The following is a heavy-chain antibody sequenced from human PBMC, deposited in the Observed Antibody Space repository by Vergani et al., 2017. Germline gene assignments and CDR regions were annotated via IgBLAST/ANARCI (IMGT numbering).Heavy chain of an antibody. V-gene: IGHV1-69*01. Sequence: QVQLVQSGAEVKKPGSSVKVSCKASGGTFSSYAISWVRQAPGQGLEWMGGIIPIFGTANYAQKFQGRVTITADESTSTAYMELSSLRSEDTAVYYCARPGVMYDSSGYYLGYFDYWGQGTLVTVSS. D-gene: IGHD3-22*01. CDR2: IIPIFGTA. CDR1: GGTFSSYA. CDR3: ARPGVMYDSSGYYLGYFDY. J-gene: IGHJ4*02.